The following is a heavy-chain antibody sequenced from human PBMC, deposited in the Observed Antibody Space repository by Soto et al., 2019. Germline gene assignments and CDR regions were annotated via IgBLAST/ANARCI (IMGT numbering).Heavy chain of an antibody. J-gene: IGHJ3*02. D-gene: IGHD3-3*01. CDR2: IIPIFGTA. CDR3: AREIFGVIISGGRDAFDI. Sequence: GASVKVSCKASGGTFSTYAISWVRQAPGQGLEWMGGIIPIFGTAKYAQKFQGRVTITADESTSTAYMELSSLRSGDTAVYYCAREIFGVIISGGRDAFDIWGQGTMVTVSS. CDR1: GGTFSTYA. V-gene: IGHV1-69*13.